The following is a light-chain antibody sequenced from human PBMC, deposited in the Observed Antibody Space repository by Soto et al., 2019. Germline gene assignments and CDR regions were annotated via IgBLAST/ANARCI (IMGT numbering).Light chain of an antibody. CDR3: SSYAGSNKSV. CDR2: EVS. V-gene: IGLV2-8*01. J-gene: IGLJ1*01. Sequence: LTQPPSASGSLGQSVTISCTGTSSDVGAYNYVSWYQQHPGKAPKLMIYEVSKRPSGVPDRFSGSKSGNTASLTVSGLQAEDEADYYCSSYAGSNKSVFGTGTKVTVL. CDR1: SSDVGAYNY.